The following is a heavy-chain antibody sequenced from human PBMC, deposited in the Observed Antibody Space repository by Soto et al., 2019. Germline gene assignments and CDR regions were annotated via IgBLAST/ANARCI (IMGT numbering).Heavy chain of an antibody. CDR1: GGSFSGYY. D-gene: IGHD6-13*01. CDR2: INHSGST. CDR3: ARGLGVSSWYDY. J-gene: IGHJ4*02. Sequence: PSETLSLTCAVYGGSFSGYYWSWIRQPPGKGLEWIGEINHSGSTNYNPSLKSRVTISVDTSKNQFSLKLSSVTAADTAVYYCARGLGVSSWYDYWGQGTLVTVSS. V-gene: IGHV4-34*01.